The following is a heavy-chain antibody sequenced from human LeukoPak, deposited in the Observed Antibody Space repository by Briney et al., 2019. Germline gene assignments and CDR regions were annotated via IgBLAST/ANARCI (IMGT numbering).Heavy chain of an antibody. V-gene: IGHV4-30-2*01. J-gene: IGHJ4*02. Sequence: PSETLSLTCAVSGGSISSGGYSWSWIRQPPGKGLEWIGYIYHSGSTYYNPSLKSRATISVDTSKNQFSLKLSSVTAVDTAVYYCAREVMCGGSCGFDYWGQGTLVTVSS. CDR2: IYHSGST. D-gene: IGHD2-15*01. CDR1: GGSISSGGYS. CDR3: AREVMCGGSCGFDY.